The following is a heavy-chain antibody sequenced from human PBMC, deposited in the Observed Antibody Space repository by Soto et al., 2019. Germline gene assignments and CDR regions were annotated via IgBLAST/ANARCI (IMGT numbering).Heavy chain of an antibody. CDR2: IDPSDSQI. Sequence: GESLKISCQGSGYRFNDYWISWVRQMPGKGLEWMGRIDPSDSQIKYSPSFQGHITISSDKSFSTAYLEWKSLKASDTAIYYCARRLSARDDFALWGRGTLVTVSS. D-gene: IGHD3-10*01. V-gene: IGHV5-10-1*01. CDR1: GYRFNDYW. J-gene: IGHJ2*01. CDR3: ARRLSARDDFAL.